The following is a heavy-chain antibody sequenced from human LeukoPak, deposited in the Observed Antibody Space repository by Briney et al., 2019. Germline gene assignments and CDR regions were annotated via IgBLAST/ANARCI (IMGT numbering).Heavy chain of an antibody. CDR1: GFTSSEYW. CDR3: ARDYVDTANFYYGLDV. D-gene: IGHD5-18*01. V-gene: IGHV3-74*01. Sequence: GGSLRLSCTASGFTSSEYWMHWVRQVPGKGLVWVSRISTEVNTASYADSVKGRFIISRDNAKNTLYLQMRSLRAEDTGVYYCARDYVDTANFYYGLDVWGQGTTVTVAS. CDR2: ISTEVNTA. J-gene: IGHJ6*02.